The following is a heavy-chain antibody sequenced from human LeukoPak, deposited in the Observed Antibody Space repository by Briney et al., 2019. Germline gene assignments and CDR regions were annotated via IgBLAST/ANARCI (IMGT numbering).Heavy chain of an antibody. D-gene: IGHD3-10*01. V-gene: IGHV4-34*01. CDR2: INHSGST. CDR3: ARGPYYYGSGSYYSFDY. Sequence: PSETLSLTCAVYGGSFSGYYWSWIRQPPGKGLEWIGEINHSGSTNYNPSLKSRVTISVDTSKNQFSLKLSSVTAADTAVYYCARGPYYYGSGSYYSFDYWGQGTLVTVSS. CDR1: GGSFSGYY. J-gene: IGHJ4*02.